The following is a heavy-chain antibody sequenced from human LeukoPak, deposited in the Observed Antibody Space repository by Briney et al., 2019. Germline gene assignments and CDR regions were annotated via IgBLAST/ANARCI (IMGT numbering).Heavy chain of an antibody. CDR1: GGSISSYY. CDR2: IYYSGST. Sequence: SETLSLTCTVSGGSISSYYWSWIRQPPGKGLEWIGYIYYSGSTNYNPSLKSRVTISVDTSKNQFSLKLSSVTAADTAVYYCARGGPGPFGFLGQGTLVTVSS. V-gene: IGHV4-59*01. J-gene: IGHJ4*02. CDR3: ARGGPGPFGF.